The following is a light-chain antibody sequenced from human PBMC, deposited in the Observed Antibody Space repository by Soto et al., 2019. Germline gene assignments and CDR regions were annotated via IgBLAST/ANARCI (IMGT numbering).Light chain of an antibody. CDR1: HDISTW. CDR3: QQYTSNNALT. J-gene: IGKJ4*01. CDR2: EAS. V-gene: IGKV1-5*03. Sequence: DIQMTQTPSTLSASVGDRVTITCRASHDISTWLAWYQQKPGKAPKLLIYEASSLEIGVPSRFGGSGSGTEFTLTISSLQPDDFATYYCQQYTSNNALTFGGGTKVEIK.